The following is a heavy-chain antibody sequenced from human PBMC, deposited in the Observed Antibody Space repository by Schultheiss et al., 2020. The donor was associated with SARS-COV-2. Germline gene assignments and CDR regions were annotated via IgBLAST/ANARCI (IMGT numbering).Heavy chain of an antibody. Sequence: SQTLSLTCTVSGGSVSSGSYYWSWIRQPPGKGLEWIGEINHSGSTNYNPSLKSRVTISVDKSKNQFSLKLSSVTAADTAVYYCARDYSSGSRYYYGMDVWGQGTTVTVSS. V-gene: IGHV4-39*07. CDR1: GGSVSSGSYY. CDR3: ARDYSSGSRYYYGMDV. D-gene: IGHD6-19*01. CDR2: INHSGST. J-gene: IGHJ6*02.